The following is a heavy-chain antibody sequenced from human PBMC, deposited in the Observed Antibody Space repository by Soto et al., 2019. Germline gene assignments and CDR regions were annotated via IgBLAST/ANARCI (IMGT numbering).Heavy chain of an antibody. D-gene: IGHD1-26*01. CDR2: IYYTGST. V-gene: IGHV4-39*01. CDR3: GRRPKSGSFHYYGVDV. CDR1: GGSIRSSSYY. Sequence: SETLSLTXTVSGGSIRSSSYYWDWIRQPPGKGLEWIGHIYYTGSTYYIPSLKSRVTISIDTSKNQFSLKLSSVTATDTAVYYCGRRPKSGSFHYYGVDVWGQGTTVTVSS. J-gene: IGHJ6*02.